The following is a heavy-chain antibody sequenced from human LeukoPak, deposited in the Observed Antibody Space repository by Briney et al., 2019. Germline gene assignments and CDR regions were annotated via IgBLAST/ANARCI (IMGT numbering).Heavy chain of an antibody. CDR3: ARFEYYWFDP. Sequence: SKTLSLTCTVSGGSISSSSYYWGWIRQPPGKGLEWIGSIYYSGSTYYNPSLKSRVTISVDTSKNQFSLKLSSVTAADTAVYYCARFEYYWFDPWGQGTLVTVSS. J-gene: IGHJ5*02. CDR2: IYYSGST. D-gene: IGHD6-6*01. V-gene: IGHV4-39*01. CDR1: GGSISSSSYY.